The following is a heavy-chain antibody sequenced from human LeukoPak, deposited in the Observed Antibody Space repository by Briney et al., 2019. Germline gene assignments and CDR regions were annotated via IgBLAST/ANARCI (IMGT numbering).Heavy chain of an antibody. D-gene: IGHD1-26*01. CDR1: GYTFTSCY. Sequence: ASVKVSCKASGYTFTSCYMHWVRQAPGQGLEWVGIINPSAGSMYAQKFQGRVTVTRDTSTSTVYMELSSLTSEDTAVDYCARSPSGGYSDYWGQGTLVTVSS. CDR2: INPSAGS. CDR3: ARSPSGGYSDY. J-gene: IGHJ4*02. V-gene: IGHV1-46*01.